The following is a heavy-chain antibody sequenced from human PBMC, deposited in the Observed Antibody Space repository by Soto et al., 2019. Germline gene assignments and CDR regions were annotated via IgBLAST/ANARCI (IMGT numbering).Heavy chain of an antibody. CDR1: GYTLSELA. Sequence: QVTVLQSGAEVKKPGASVKVSCKVSGYTLSELAIHWVRQAPGKGFEWMGGFDPEGSETIYAQKFQGRVTMTSDTSTETAYMELESLTSEDTAFYYCATMGFCGPGCYSFDYWGQGTLVTVSS. CDR2: FDPEGSET. J-gene: IGHJ4*02. CDR3: ATMGFCGPGCYSFDY. V-gene: IGHV1-24*01. D-gene: IGHD2-21*02.